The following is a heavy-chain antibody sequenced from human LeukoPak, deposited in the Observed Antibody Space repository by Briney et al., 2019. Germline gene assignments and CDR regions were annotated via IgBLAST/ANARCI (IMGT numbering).Heavy chain of an antibody. V-gene: IGHV1-46*04. CDR3: ARGGQTTVTTYYYMDV. CDR1: GGTFSSYA. CDR2: INPSGGSE. D-gene: IGHD4-17*01. Sequence: ASVKVSCKATGGTFSSYAIRSVRQAPGKGLEWMGIINPSGGSESYAEKLQGRVTMTRDMSTSTVYMELSSLRSEDTAVYYCARGGQTTVTTYYYMDVWGKGTTVTVSS. J-gene: IGHJ6*03.